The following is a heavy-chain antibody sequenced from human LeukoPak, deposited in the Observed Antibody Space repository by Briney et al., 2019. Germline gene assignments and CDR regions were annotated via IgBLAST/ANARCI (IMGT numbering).Heavy chain of an antibody. CDR3: ARPYYYDSRIDP. Sequence: SETLSLTCTVSGGSISSYYWSWIRQPAGKGLEWIGRIYTSGSTNYNPSLKSRVTMSVDTSKNQFSLKLTSVTAADTAVYYCARPYYYDSRIDPWRQGTLVTVSS. V-gene: IGHV4-4*07. CDR2: IYTSGST. J-gene: IGHJ5*02. D-gene: IGHD3-22*01. CDR1: GGSISSYY.